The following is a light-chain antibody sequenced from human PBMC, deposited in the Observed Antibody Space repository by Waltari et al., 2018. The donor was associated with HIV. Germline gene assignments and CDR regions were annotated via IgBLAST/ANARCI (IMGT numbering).Light chain of an antibody. CDR3: ETWYSNTQKVV. Sequence: PVLTQSSSASASLGSSLKLTCTLSSAHRSYLIAWLQQQPGKAPRYLMKLEVSSSYNKRSGIPDRFSGSSSGADRYLTISNRQSEDEADYYCETWYSNTQKVVFGGETKLTVL. CDR2: LEVSSSY. CDR1: SAHRSYL. V-gene: IGLV4-60*03. J-gene: IGLJ2*01.